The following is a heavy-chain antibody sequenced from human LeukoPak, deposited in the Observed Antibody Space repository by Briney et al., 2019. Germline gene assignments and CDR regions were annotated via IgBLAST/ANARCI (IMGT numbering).Heavy chain of an antibody. D-gene: IGHD5-18*01. CDR1: GGSFSGYY. V-gene: IGHV4-34*01. Sequence: SETLSLTCAVYGGSFSGYYWSWIRQPPGKGLEWIGEINHSGSTNYNPSLKSRVTISVDTSKNQFSLKLSSVTAADTAVYYCARVDTAMGNFGYWGQGTLVTVSS. CDR3: ARVDTAMGNFGY. CDR2: INHSGST. J-gene: IGHJ4*02.